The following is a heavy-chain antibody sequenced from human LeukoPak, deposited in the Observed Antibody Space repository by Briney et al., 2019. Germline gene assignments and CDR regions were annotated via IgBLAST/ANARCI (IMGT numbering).Heavy chain of an antibody. CDR2: MNPNSGNT. V-gene: IGHV1-8*01. D-gene: IGHD3-10*01. J-gene: IGHJ6*02. CDR1: GYTFTRYD. CDR3: ARVVAPSYYNLLYDYYYGMDV. Sequence: GASVKVSCKASGYTFTRYDINWVRQATGQGLEWMGWMNPNSGNTGYAQKFQGRVTMTRNTSISTAYMELSSLRSEDTAVYYCARVVAPSYYNLLYDYYYGMDVWGQGTTVTVSS.